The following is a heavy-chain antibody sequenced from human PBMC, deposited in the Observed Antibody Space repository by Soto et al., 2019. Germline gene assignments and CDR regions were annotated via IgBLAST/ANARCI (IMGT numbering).Heavy chain of an antibody. CDR1: GFTFSSYI. V-gene: IGHV3-48*01. CDR2: ISSSSSTI. J-gene: IGHJ6*03. CDR3: ARGYCSGGSCYPRDYYYMDV. D-gene: IGHD2-15*01. Sequence: EVQLVESGGGLVQPGGSLRLSCAASGFTFSSYIMNWVRQAPGRGLEWVSYISSSSSTIYYADSVKGRFTISRDNAKNSLYLQMNSLRAEDTAVYYCARGYCSGGSCYPRDYYYMDVWGKGTTVTVSS.